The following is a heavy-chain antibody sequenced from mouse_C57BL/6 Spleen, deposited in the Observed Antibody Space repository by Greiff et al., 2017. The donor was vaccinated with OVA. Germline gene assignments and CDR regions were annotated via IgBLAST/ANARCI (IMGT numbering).Heavy chain of an antibody. CDR1: GYTFTDYY. J-gene: IGHJ4*01. CDR3: ARRSYRYAMDY. D-gene: IGHD1-1*01. V-gene: IGHV1-26*01. CDR2: INPNNGGT. Sequence: VQLQQSGPELVKPGASVKISCKASGYTFTDYYMNWVKQSHGKSLEWIGDINPNNGGTSYNQKFKGKATLTVDKSSSTAYMELRSLTSEDSAVYYCARRSYRYAMDYWGQGTSVTVSS.